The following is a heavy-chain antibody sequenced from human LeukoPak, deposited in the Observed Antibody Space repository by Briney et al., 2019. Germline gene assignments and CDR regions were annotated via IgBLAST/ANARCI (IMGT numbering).Heavy chain of an antibody. CDR1: GGTFSSYA. CDR2: IIPIFGTA. V-gene: IGHV1-69*01. J-gene: IGHJ4*02. Sequence: GASVKVSCKASGGTFSSYAISWVRQAPGQGLEWMGAIIPIFGTANYAQKFQGRVTITADESTSTAYMELSSLRSEDTAVYYCAILVGYCSGGSCLSPFDYWGQGTLVTVSS. D-gene: IGHD2-15*01. CDR3: AILVGYCSGGSCLSPFDY.